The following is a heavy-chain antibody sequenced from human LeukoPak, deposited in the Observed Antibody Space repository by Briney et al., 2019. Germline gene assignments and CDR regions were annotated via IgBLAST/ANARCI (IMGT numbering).Heavy chain of an antibody. CDR3: ASPEVTYYYDSSGAYGMDV. J-gene: IGHJ6*02. D-gene: IGHD3-22*01. V-gene: IGHV1-2*02. CDR1: GYTFTGYY. CDR2: INPISGGT. Sequence: ASVKVSCKASGYTFTGYYMHWVRQAPGRGLEWMGWINPISGGTNYAQKFQGRVTMTRDTSISTAYMELSRLRSDDTAVYYCASPEVTYYYDSSGAYGMDVWGQGTTVTVSS.